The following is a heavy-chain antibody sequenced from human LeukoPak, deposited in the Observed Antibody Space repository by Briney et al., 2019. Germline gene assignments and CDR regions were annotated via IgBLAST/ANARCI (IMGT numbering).Heavy chain of an antibody. Sequence: GASMKVSCKTSAGTFSSYAISWVRQAPGQGLEWMGGIIPIFGTANYAQKFQGRVTITADESTSTAYMELSSLRSEDTAVYYCAREGPKGRDYWGQGTLVTVSS. CDR2: IIPIFGTA. CDR1: AGTFSSYA. J-gene: IGHJ4*02. CDR3: AREGPKGRDY. V-gene: IGHV1-69*13.